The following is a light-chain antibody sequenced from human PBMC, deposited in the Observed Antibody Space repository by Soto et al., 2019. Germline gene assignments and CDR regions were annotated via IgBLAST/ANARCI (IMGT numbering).Light chain of an antibody. CDR3: QQYKSYSYT. CDR2: DAS. CDR1: ESISNW. Sequence: DIQMTQSPSILSASVGDRVAITCRANESISNWLAWYQQKPGKAPQVLIYDASRLESGVPVRFSGSGSGTEFTLTNSSLQPDDLATYYCQQYKSYSYTFGQGTNLEI. J-gene: IGKJ2*01. V-gene: IGKV1-5*01.